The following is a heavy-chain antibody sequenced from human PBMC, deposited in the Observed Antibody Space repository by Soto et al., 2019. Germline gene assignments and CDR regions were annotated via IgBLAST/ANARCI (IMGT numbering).Heavy chain of an antibody. CDR1: GFNLSHPW. CDR2: IKSKTDGGTA. D-gene: IGHD3-9*01. Sequence: GGSLRLSCVASGFNLSHPWMTWVRQAAGKGLEWVGRIKSKTDGGTADYAAPVKGRATISRDDSKNTVYLQMNSLKTEDTAVYYCTTGIYYDILAGYHNVAYWGQGALVTVSS. V-gene: IGHV3-15*01. CDR3: TTGIYYDILAGYHNVAY. J-gene: IGHJ4*02.